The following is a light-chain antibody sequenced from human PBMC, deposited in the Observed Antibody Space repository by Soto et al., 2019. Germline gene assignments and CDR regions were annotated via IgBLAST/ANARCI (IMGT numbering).Light chain of an antibody. CDR1: QTVSSN. CDR2: GAS. CDR3: QQYDKWVT. J-gene: IGKJ3*01. V-gene: IGKV3-15*01. Sequence: EVVMTQSPETLSVSPGETATLSCRVSQTVSSNLAWYQQKRGQAPRLLIYGASTRATSIPARFIGSGSGTEFTLTISSLQSEDFAVYYCQQYDKWVTFGPGTKVDLK.